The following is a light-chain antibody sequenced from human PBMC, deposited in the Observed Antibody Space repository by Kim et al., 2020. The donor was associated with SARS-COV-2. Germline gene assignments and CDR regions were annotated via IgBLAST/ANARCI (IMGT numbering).Light chain of an antibody. CDR1: SSVVGGYNY. CDR2: DVS. Sequence: GQSVTNSCTGTSSVVGGYNYVSWYQQHPGKAPKLMIYDVSKRPSGVPDRFSGSKSGNTASLTISRLQAEDEADYYCCSYAGSYTYVFGTGTKVTV. V-gene: IGLV2-11*01. J-gene: IGLJ1*01. CDR3: CSYAGSYTYV.